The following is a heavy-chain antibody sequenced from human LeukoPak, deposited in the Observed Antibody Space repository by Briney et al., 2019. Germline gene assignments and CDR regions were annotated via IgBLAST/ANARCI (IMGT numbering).Heavy chain of an antibody. CDR2: ISSSSSYI. V-gene: IGHV3-21*01. D-gene: IGHD3-22*01. CDR1: GFTFSSYS. CDR3: ARDRRSLYESSVDFADFDS. J-gene: IGHJ4*02. Sequence: GGSLRLSCAASGFTFSSYSMNWVRQAPGKGLEWVSYISSSSSYIYYADSVKGRFTISRDNAKSSLYLQMNSLRAEDTAVYYCARDRRSLYESSVDFADFDSWGQGTLVTVSS.